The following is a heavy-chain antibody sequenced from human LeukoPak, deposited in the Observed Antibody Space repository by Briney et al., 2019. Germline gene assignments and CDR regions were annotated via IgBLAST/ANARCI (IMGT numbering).Heavy chain of an antibody. Sequence: PSETLSLTCTVSGGSITSNSYSWGWIRQPPGKGLQWIVTLSHAGTNYYNPSLKSRVTMPVDRSKNQLSLKLTSVTATDTAVYYCARLKGGVQLWGDWGQGTLVTVSS. CDR2: LSHAGTN. J-gene: IGHJ4*02. V-gene: IGHV4-39*01. D-gene: IGHD5-18*01. CDR1: GGSITSNSYS. CDR3: ARLKGGVQLWGD.